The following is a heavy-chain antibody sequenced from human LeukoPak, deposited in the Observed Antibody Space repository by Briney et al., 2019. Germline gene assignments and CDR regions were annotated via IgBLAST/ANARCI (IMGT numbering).Heavy chain of an antibody. CDR1: GFTFSSYS. V-gene: IGHV3-21*01. J-gene: IGHJ3*02. D-gene: IGHD1-26*01. Sequence: GGSLRLSCAASGFTFSSYSMNWVRQAPGKGLEWVSSISSSSSYIYYADSVKGRFTISRDNAKNSLYLQMHSLRAEDTAVYYCASTSGSYFFPDAFDIWGQGTMVTVSS. CDR3: ASTSGSYFFPDAFDI. CDR2: ISSSSSYI.